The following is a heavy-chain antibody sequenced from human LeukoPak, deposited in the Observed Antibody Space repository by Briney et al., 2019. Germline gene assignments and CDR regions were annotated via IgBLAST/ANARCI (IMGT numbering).Heavy chain of an antibody. Sequence: SETLSLTYVVYGGSFSGYYWSWIRQPPGKGLEWIGEINHSGSTNYNPSLKSRVTISVDTSKNQFSLKLSSVTAADTAVYYCARGLWFGELLQPPFDYWGQGTLVTVSS. V-gene: IGHV4-34*01. J-gene: IGHJ4*02. CDR2: INHSGST. CDR1: GGSFSGYY. D-gene: IGHD3-10*01. CDR3: ARGLWFGELLQPPFDY.